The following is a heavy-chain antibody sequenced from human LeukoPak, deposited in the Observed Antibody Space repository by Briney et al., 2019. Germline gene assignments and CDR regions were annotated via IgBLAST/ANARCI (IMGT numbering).Heavy chain of an antibody. Sequence: ASVKVSCEASGYTFTSYYMDWVRQAPGQGLEWMGYMYLNSGATKYAPKFQGRVTMTRDTSIRTAYMELSSLRSDDTAVYYCARPEGYDTFDIWGQGTMVIVSS. CDR2: MYLNSGAT. D-gene: IGHD1-14*01. V-gene: IGHV1-2*02. CDR3: ARPEGYDTFDI. CDR1: GYTFTSYY. J-gene: IGHJ3*02.